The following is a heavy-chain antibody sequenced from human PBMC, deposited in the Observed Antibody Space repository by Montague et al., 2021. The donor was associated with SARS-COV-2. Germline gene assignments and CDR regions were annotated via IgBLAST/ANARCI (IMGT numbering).Heavy chain of an antibody. CDR3: ASGRMVPYSSSWTTLYYYYGMDV. CDR2: TYYRSKWYS. CDR1: GDSVPSNSAA. Sequence: CAISGDSVPSNSAAWNWIRQSPSRGLEWLGRTYYRSKWYSDYAVSVKSRITINPDTSKNQFSLQLNSVTPEDTAVYYCASGRMVPYSSSWTTLYYYYGMDVGGQGTTVTGSS. D-gene: IGHD6-13*01. V-gene: IGHV6-1*01. J-gene: IGHJ6*02.